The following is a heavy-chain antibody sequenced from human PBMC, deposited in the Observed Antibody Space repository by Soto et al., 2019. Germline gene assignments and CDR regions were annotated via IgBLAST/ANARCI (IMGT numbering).Heavy chain of an antibody. CDR3: ARDDGDSSGWSPDY. V-gene: IGHV3-30*04. CDR2: ISDDGSNK. CDR1: GFTFSSYA. J-gene: IGHJ4*02. Sequence: QVQLVESGGGVVQPGRSLRLSCAASGFTFSSYAMHWVRQAPGKGLEWVAVISDDGSNKYYADSVKGRFTISRDNSQKTLYLKMNSLRAEDTAVDYCARDDGDSSGWSPDYWGQGTLVTVSS. D-gene: IGHD6-19*01.